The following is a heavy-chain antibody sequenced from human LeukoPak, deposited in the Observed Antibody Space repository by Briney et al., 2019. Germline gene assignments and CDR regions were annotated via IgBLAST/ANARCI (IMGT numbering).Heavy chain of an antibody. CDR1: GDSVSSNSAA. V-gene: IGHV6-1*01. CDR3: ARTPPLAARFIGTMNWFDP. J-gene: IGHJ5*02. Sequence: SQTLSLTCAISGDSVSSNSAAWNWIRQSPSRGLEWLGRTYHRSKWYNDYAVSVKSRIIINPDTSKNQFSLQLNSVTPDDTAVYYCARTPPLAARFIGTMNWFDPWGQGTLVTVSS. D-gene: IGHD6-6*01. CDR2: TYHRSKWYN.